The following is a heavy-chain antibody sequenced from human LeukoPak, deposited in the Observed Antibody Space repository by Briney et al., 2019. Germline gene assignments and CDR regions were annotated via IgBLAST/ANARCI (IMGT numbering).Heavy chain of an antibody. Sequence: SVKVSCKASGGTFNNYAINWVRQAPGQGLEWMGGIIPIFGSSNYAQKFQGRVTITADTSTSTAYMELRTLRSDDTAMYYCAREPTAMVSFNWFDPWGQGTLVTVSS. J-gene: IGHJ5*01. CDR1: GGTFNNYA. CDR3: AREPTAMVSFNWFDP. V-gene: IGHV1-69*06. CDR2: IIPIFGSS. D-gene: IGHD5-18*01.